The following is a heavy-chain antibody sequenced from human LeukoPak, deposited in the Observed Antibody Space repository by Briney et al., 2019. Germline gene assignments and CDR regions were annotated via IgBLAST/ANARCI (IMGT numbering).Heavy chain of an antibody. CDR1: GYTFTNYG. V-gene: IGHV1-18*04. Sequence: GASVRVSCKASGYTFTNYGISWVRQAPGQGLEWMAWISANNGETRYAQNLQGRLTMTTDTSTSTAYMELRSLRPDDTAVYYCARVPPSAHQLLSSDYWGQGTQVTVSS. J-gene: IGHJ4*02. D-gene: IGHD2-2*01. CDR3: ARVPPSAHQLLSSDY. CDR2: ISANNGET.